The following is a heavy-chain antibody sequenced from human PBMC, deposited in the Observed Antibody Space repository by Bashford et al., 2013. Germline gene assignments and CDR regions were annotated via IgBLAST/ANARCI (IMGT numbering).Heavy chain of an antibody. Sequence: VASVKVSWQGVWIHLHRLLYSTGCDRPPGQGLEWMGWINPNSGGTNYAQKFQDWVTMTRDTSISTAYMELSRLRSDDTAVYYCARRFGHVDEILGYWGQGTLVTVSS. CDR1: IHLHRLL. CDR3: ARRFGHVDEILGY. V-gene: IGHV1-2*04. D-gene: IGHD3-3*01. CDR2: INPNSGGT. J-gene: IGHJ4*02.